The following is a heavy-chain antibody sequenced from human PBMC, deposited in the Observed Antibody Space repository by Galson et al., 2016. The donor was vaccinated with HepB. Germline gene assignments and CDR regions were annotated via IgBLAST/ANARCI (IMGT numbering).Heavy chain of an antibody. CDR3: PTANLAT. Sequence: SLRLSCAASGFSFNDAWLYWVRQAPGKGLECVGRIKSKVDGGTADYAAPLLGRFTISRDDSKTTLYLQMQSLETEDTAAYYCPTANLATWGQGTLVSVSS. J-gene: IGHJ5*02. CDR1: GFSFNDAW. CDR2: IKSKVDGGTA. V-gene: IGHV3-15*01.